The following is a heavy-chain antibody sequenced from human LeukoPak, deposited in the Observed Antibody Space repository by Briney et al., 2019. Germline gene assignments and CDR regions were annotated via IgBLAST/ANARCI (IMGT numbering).Heavy chain of an antibody. J-gene: IGHJ3*02. CDR1: GGSISSNY. CDR2: IYYSGSI. D-gene: IGHD3-3*01. CDR3: ATYYDFWSDYYTVGAFDI. V-gene: IGHV4-59*01. Sequence: SETLSLTCTVSGGSISSNYWSWIRQPPGKGLEWIGYIYYSGSINYNPSLKSRVTISVDTSKNQFSLKLSSVTAADTAVYYCATYYDFWSDYYTVGAFDIWGQGTMVTVSS.